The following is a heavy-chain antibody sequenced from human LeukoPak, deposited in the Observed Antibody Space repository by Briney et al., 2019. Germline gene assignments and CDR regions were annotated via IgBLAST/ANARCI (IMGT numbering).Heavy chain of an antibody. J-gene: IGHJ4*02. CDR1: GFTFSSYW. D-gene: IGHD1-26*01. CDR2: IKEDGSEK. Sequence: GGSLRLSCAASGFTFSSYWMSWVRQAPGKGLEWVANIKEDGSEKYYVDSVKGRFTISRDNAKNSLYLQMNSLRAEDTAVYYCARDKIVGATYFDYWGQGTLVTVSS. CDR3: ARDKIVGATYFDY. V-gene: IGHV3-7*01.